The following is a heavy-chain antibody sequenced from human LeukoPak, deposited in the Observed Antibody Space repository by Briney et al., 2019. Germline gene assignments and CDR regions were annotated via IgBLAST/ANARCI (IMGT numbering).Heavy chain of an antibody. CDR1: GGTFSSYA. Sequence: ASVKVSCKASGGTFSSYAITWVRQAPGQGLEWMGRINPNNGRTDYAQKFQDRVTMTRDTSISTAYMELSSLRSDDTAVYYCAREGCTGGTCYSPPYWGQGTLVTVSS. CDR2: INPNNGRT. D-gene: IGHD2-15*01. CDR3: AREGCTGGTCYSPPY. J-gene: IGHJ4*02. V-gene: IGHV1-2*02.